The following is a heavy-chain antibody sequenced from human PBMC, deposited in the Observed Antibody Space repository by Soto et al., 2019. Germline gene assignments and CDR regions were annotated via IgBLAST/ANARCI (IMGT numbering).Heavy chain of an antibody. CDR2: INHSGST. J-gene: IGHJ4*02. Sequence: PSETLSLTCAVYGGSFSGYYWSWIRQPPGKGLEWIGEINHSGSTNYNPSLKSRVTISVDTSKNQFSLKLSSVTAADTAVYYCARGTPVNYDILTGYYFMDYWGQGTLVTVSS. V-gene: IGHV4-34*01. CDR3: ARGTPVNYDILTGYYFMDY. D-gene: IGHD3-9*01. CDR1: GGSFSGYY.